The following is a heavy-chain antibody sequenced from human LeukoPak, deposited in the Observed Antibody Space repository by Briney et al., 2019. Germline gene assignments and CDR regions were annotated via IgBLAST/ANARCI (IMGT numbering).Heavy chain of an antibody. Sequence: SVKVSCEASGFTFTSSAVQWVRQARGQRLEWIGWIVIGSGNTNYAQKFQERVTITRDMSTSTAYMELSSLRSEDTAVYYCAADDGDILTAPGDYWGQGTLVTVSS. CDR2: IVIGSGNT. CDR3: AADDGDILTAPGDY. V-gene: IGHV1-58*01. J-gene: IGHJ4*02. D-gene: IGHD3-9*01. CDR1: GFTFTSSA.